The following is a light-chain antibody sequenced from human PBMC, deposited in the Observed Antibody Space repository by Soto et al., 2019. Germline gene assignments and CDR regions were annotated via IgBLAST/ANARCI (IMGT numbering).Light chain of an antibody. J-gene: IGKJ1*01. CDR3: LQYNVYSGT. Sequence: DIQMTQSPSTLSAYVGDRVTITCRASQSISNWLAWYQQKPGKAPNLLIFKASSLESGVPSRFSGSGSGTEFTLTISILQPDDFATYYCLQYNVYSGTFGQGTKVDIK. V-gene: IGKV1-5*03. CDR1: QSISNW. CDR2: KAS.